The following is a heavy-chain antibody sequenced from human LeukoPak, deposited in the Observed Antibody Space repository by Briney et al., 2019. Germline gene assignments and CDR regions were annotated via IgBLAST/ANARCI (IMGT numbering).Heavy chain of an antibody. V-gene: IGHV1-3*01. Sequence: ASVKVSCKASGYTFTSYAMHWVRQAPGQRLEWMGWINAGNGNTKYSQKFQGRVTITRDTSASTAYMELSSLRSEDTAVYYCARKPISLDPPSDFWSGRRVYYYYGTDVWGQGTTVTVSS. J-gene: IGHJ6*02. D-gene: IGHD3-3*01. CDR3: ARKPISLDPPSDFWSGRRVYYYYGTDV. CDR2: INAGNGNT. CDR1: GYTFTSYA.